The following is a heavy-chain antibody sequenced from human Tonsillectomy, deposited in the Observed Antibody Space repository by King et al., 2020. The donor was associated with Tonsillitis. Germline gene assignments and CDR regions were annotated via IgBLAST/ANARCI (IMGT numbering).Heavy chain of an antibody. D-gene: IGHD6-13*01. Sequence: QLVQSGAEVKKPGSSVKVSCEASGGTFSSYDISWVRQAPGQGLEWMGRIIPILGITNYAQKFQGRDTLTADKSTSTAYMELSSLRSDDTAVYYCARVGVAAAGFFDSWGQGTLVTVSS. J-gene: IGHJ4*02. CDR2: IIPILGIT. CDR1: GGTFSSYD. CDR3: ARVGVAAAGFFDS. V-gene: IGHV1-69*09.